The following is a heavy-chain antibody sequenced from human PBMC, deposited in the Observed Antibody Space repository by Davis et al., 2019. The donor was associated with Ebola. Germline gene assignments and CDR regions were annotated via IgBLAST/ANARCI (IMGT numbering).Heavy chain of an antibody. CDR2: FDPEDVKT. CDR1: GYTFTGYY. J-gene: IGHJ3*01. CDR3: ASYEILTSHSDGLDL. Sequence: ASVKVSCKASGYTFTGYYMHWVRQAPGQGLEWMGGFDPEDVKTVYAQEFQDRVTMTEDISTETAYMELRSLTSEDTAMYFCASYEILTSHSDGLDLWGQGTMVIVSS. D-gene: IGHD3/OR15-3a*01. V-gene: IGHV1-24*01.